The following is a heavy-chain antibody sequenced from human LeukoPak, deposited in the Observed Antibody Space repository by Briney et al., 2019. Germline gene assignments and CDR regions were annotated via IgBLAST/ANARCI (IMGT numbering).Heavy chain of an antibody. J-gene: IGHJ4*02. Sequence: ASVKVSCKASGYTITNYGISWVRQAPGQGLEWMGWINTYNGNTNYAQKLQGRVTMTTDTSTSTTYMELRSLRSDDTAVYYCARDELGIADRLGYWGQGTLVTVSS. CDR1: GYTITNYG. D-gene: IGHD6-13*01. CDR2: INTYNGNT. CDR3: ARDELGIADRLGY. V-gene: IGHV1-18*01.